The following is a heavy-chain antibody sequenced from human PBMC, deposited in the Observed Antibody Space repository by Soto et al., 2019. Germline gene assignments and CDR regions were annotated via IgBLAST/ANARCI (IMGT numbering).Heavy chain of an antibody. D-gene: IGHD3-22*01. CDR2: IYYSGST. CDR3: ARGKWYYYDSSGYWAHFDY. V-gene: IGHV4-39*07. Sequence: SETLSLTCTVSGGSISSSSYYWGWIRQPPGKGLEWIGSIYYSGSTYYNPSLKSRVTISVDTSKNQFSLKLSSVTAADTAVYYCARGKWYYYDSSGYWAHFDYWGQGTLVTVSS. CDR1: GGSISSSSYY. J-gene: IGHJ4*02.